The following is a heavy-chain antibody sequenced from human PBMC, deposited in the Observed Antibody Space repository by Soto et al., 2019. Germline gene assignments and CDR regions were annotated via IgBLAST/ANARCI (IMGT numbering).Heavy chain of an antibody. V-gene: IGHV4-4*02. CDR3: ARRGRIMFTFGGVIGGAFDI. J-gene: IGHJ3*02. D-gene: IGHD3-16*02. CDR2: IYHSGST. CDR1: SGSISSSNW. Sequence: SETLSLTCAVASGSISSSNWWSWVRQPPGKGLEWIGEIYHSGSTNYNPSLKSRVTISVDQSKNQFSLKLSSVTAADTAVYYCARRGRIMFTFGGVIGGAFDIWAQRTMVTVS.